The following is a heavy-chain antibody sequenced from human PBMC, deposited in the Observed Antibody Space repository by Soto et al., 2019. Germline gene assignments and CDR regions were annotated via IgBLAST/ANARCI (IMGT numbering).Heavy chain of an antibody. CDR3: ARILEAAAGWGYYYYGMDV. Sequence: PSETLSLTCTVSGGSTSSSSYYWGWIRQPPGKGLEWIGSIYYSGSTYYNPSLKSRVTISVDTSKNQFSLKLSSVTAADTAVYYCARILEAAAGWGYYYYGMDVWGKGTTVTVS. CDR1: GGSTSSSSYY. CDR2: IYYSGST. J-gene: IGHJ6*04. D-gene: IGHD6-13*01. V-gene: IGHV4-39*01.